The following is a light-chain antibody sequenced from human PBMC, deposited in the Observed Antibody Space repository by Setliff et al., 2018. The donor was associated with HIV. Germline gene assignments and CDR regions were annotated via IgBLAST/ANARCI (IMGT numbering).Light chain of an antibody. Sequence: SALTQPASVSGSPGQSITISCTGTSSDVGRDNFVSWYQQHPGKVPKLMIYDVTNRPSGISDRFSGSKSGNTASLTISGLQAEDEADYYCSSYTTISTYVFGTGTKVTVL. CDR3: SSYTTISTYV. V-gene: IGLV2-14*03. CDR1: SSDVGRDNF. J-gene: IGLJ1*01. CDR2: DVT.